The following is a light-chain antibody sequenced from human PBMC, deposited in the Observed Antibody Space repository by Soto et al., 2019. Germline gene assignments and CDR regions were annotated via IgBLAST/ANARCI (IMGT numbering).Light chain of an antibody. Sequence: EIVLTQSPGTLSLSPGERATLSCSASQSVSSSYLAWYQQKPGQAPRLLIYGASSMATGIPDRFSGSGSGTDFTLTISRREPEDVAVYYCQQYGSSSLTFGGGTKVEIK. CDR1: QSVSSSY. V-gene: IGKV3-20*01. CDR2: GAS. J-gene: IGKJ4*01. CDR3: QQYGSSSLT.